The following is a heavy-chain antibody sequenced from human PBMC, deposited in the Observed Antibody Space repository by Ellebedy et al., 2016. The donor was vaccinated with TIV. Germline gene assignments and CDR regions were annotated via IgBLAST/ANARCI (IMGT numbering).Heavy chain of an antibody. D-gene: IGHD2-2*01. V-gene: IGHV3-64*01. J-gene: IGHJ3*01. Sequence: PGGSLTLSCAASGFTFSSYSMHWVRQAPGKGLDYVSAISRNGCSTYYANSVKDRFTISRDNSKNTLYLQMGSLRAEDMAVYYCARVYSTYAFDFWGQGTMVTVSS. CDR3: ARVYSTYAFDF. CDR2: ISRNGCST. CDR1: GFTFSSYS.